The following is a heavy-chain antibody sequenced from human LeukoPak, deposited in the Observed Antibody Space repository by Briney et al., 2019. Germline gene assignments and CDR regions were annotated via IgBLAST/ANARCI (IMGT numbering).Heavy chain of an antibody. Sequence: SETLSLTCTVSGGSIRSYYWSWLRQPPGKGLEWIGYIYTSGSTNYTPSLKSRVTISVDTSKHQFSLKLSSVTAADTAVYYCARGEYSSSLDFDYWGQGTLVTVSS. J-gene: IGHJ4*02. V-gene: IGHV4-4*09. CDR2: IYTSGST. CDR1: GGSIRSYY. CDR3: ARGEYSSSLDFDY. D-gene: IGHD6-6*01.